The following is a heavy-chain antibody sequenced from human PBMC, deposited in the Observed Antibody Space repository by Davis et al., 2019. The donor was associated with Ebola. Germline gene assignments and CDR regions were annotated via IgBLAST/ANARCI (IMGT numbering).Heavy chain of an antibody. Sequence: PGGSLRLSCTASGFTLGDYAMSWFRQAPGKGLEWVGFIRSKAYGGTTEYAASVKGRFTISRDDSKSIAYLQMNSLKTEDTAVYYCTASLGGARYYFDYWGQGTLVTVSS. CDR3: TASLGGARYYFDY. D-gene: IGHD3-16*01. CDR1: GFTLGDYA. J-gene: IGHJ4*02. CDR2: IRSKAYGGTT. V-gene: IGHV3-49*03.